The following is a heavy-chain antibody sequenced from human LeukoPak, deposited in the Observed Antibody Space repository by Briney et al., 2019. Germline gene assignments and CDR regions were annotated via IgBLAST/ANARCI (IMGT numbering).Heavy chain of an antibody. Sequence: SETLSLTCTVSGGSISSYYWSWMRQPPGKGLEWIGYIYYSGSTNYNPSLKSRVTISVDTSKNQFSLKLSSVTAADTAVYYCARDGGLSGSYLDYWGQGTLVTVSS. J-gene: IGHJ4*02. D-gene: IGHD1-26*01. CDR3: ARDGGLSGSYLDY. V-gene: IGHV4-59*01. CDR2: IYYSGST. CDR1: GGSISSYY.